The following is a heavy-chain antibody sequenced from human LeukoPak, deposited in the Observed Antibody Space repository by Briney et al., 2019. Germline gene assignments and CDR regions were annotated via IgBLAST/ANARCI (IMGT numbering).Heavy chain of an antibody. CDR3: ASRGHYYYGMDV. J-gene: IGHJ6*02. V-gene: IGHV4-34*01. CDR2: INHSGST. Sequence: SETLSLTCAAYGGSFSGYYWSWIRQPPGKGLEWIGEINHSGSTNYNPSLKSRVTISVDTSKNQFSLKLSSVTAADTAVYYCASRGHYYYGMDVWGQGTTVTVSS. CDR1: GGSFSGYY.